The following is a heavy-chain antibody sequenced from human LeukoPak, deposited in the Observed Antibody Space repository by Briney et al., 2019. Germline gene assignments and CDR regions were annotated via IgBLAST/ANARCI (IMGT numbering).Heavy chain of an antibody. V-gene: IGHV3-74*01. J-gene: IGHJ4*02. D-gene: IGHD1-26*01. CDR1: GFTFSSYW. Sequence: TGGSLRLSCAASGFTFSSYWMHWVGQAPGKGLVWVSRINSDGSSTSYADSVKGRFTISRDNAKNTLYLQMNSLRAEDTAVYYCARVEELPPFDYWGPGTLVTVSS. CDR3: ARVEELPPFDY. CDR2: INSDGSST.